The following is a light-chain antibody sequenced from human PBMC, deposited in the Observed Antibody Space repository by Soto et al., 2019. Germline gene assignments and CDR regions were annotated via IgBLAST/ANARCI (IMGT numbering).Light chain of an antibody. V-gene: IGKV1-39*01. J-gene: IGKJ1*01. Sequence: DIQMTQSPASLSASVGDRVTISCRASQTITTYLNWYQQKPGKAPKLLIYAASRLHSGVPSRFSGSGSGTEFILTISLLYHEDFDAYYCHQTYSALWTFGRGNKLEL. CDR1: QTITTY. CDR3: HQTYSALWT. CDR2: AAS.